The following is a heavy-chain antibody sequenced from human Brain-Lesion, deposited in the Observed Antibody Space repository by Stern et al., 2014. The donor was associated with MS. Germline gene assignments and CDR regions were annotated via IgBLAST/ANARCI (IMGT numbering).Heavy chain of an antibody. D-gene: IGHD3-22*01. Sequence: EVQLVESGGGLVQPGRSLRLSCAASGFTFDDFALPWVRQAPGKGLEWCSGINWNSGSLAYADSVKGRFSISRDSAKNSLFLQMNSLRPEDTALYYCTKDSGYFSGLFDSWGQGTLVTVSS. V-gene: IGHV3-9*01. CDR1: GFTFDDFA. J-gene: IGHJ4*02. CDR2: INWNSGSL. CDR3: TKDSGYFSGLFDS.